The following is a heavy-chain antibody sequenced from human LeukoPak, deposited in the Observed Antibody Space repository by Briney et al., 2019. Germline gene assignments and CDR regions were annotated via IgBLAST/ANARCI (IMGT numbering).Heavy chain of an antibody. D-gene: IGHD6-6*01. CDR2: INSDGNIT. J-gene: IGHJ4*02. Sequence: GGSLRLSCAASGFTFSSYLMHWVSQAPGKGLVWVSRINSDGNITTYADSVKGRFTISRDNAKNTLYLQMNSLRAEDTAVYYCVREYTSSSGRAFDYWGQGTLVTVSS. V-gene: IGHV3-74*01. CDR3: VREYTSSSGRAFDY. CDR1: GFTFSSYL.